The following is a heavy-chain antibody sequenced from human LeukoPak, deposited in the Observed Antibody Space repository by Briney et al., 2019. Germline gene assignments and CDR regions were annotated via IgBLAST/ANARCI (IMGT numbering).Heavy chain of an antibody. CDR1: GFTFSAYW. D-gene: IGHD2-2*01. V-gene: IGHV3-7*01. CDR2: IRLDGSEN. Sequence: PGGSLRLSCVASGFTFSAYWMTWVHQAPGKGLDWVANIRLDGSENYYVDSVRGRSTISRDNAKNSLYLQMNSLRAEDTAVYYCARRARYCTSTSCDPIGAFDIWGQGTMVTVSS. CDR3: ARRARYCTSTSCDPIGAFDI. J-gene: IGHJ3*02.